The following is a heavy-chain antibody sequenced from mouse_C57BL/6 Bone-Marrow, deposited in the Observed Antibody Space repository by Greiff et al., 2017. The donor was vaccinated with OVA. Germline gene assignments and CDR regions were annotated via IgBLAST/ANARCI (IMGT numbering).Heavy chain of an antibody. Sequence: EVKVVESGGGLVKPGGSLKLSCAASGFTFSSYAMSWVRQTPEKRLEWVATISDGGSYTYYPDNVKGRFTISRDNAKNNLYLQMSHLKSEDTAMYYCARGGWLLYYFDYWGQGTTLTVSS. CDR3: ARGGWLLYYFDY. D-gene: IGHD2-3*01. CDR1: GFTFSSYA. J-gene: IGHJ2*01. CDR2: ISDGGSYT. V-gene: IGHV5-4*03.